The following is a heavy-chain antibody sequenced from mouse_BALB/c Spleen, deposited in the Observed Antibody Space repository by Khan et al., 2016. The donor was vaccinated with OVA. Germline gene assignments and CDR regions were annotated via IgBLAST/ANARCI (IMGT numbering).Heavy chain of an antibody. D-gene: IGHD1-1*01. CDR1: GYTFTSYW. V-gene: IGHV1S41*01. CDR3: ARSNADGRGLYAMDY. CDR2: IGPGSGSA. Sequence: DLVEPGASVKLSCKASGYTFTSYWINWIKERPGQGLEWIGQIGPGSGSAYYNELFKGKATLTVDTSSSTVYIQLSSLSSEDSAVYFCARSNADGRGLYAMDYWGQGTSVTVSS. J-gene: IGHJ4*01.